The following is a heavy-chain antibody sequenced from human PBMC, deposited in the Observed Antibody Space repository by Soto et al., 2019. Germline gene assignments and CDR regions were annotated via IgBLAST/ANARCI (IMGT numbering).Heavy chain of an antibody. CDR2: IYYSGST. J-gene: IGHJ3*02. CDR1: GGSISSGDYY. V-gene: IGHV4-30-4*01. Sequence: QVQLQESGPGLVKPSQTLSLTCTVSGGSISSGDYYWSWIRQPPGKGLEWIGYIYYSGSTYYNPSLKXXVXIXXDTSKNQFSLKLSSVTAADTAVYYCARDRDDAFDIWGQGTMVTVSS. CDR3: ARDRDDAFDI.